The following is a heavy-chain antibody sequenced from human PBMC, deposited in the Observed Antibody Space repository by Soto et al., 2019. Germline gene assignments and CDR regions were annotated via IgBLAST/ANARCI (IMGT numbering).Heavy chain of an antibody. Sequence: KTSETLSLTCTVSSGSISSTSYYWAWIRQPPGKGLEWIGAIYYGGTTYSTESLKSRVSISVDTSQNQFSLKLNSVTAADTAVYFCARHARDTKIAIVKHYAADCWGKGTAITVSS. CDR2: IYYGGTT. D-gene: IGHD3-22*01. CDR1: SGSISSTSYY. V-gene: IGHV4-39*01. J-gene: IGHJ6*04. CDR3: ARHARDTKIAIVKHYAADC.